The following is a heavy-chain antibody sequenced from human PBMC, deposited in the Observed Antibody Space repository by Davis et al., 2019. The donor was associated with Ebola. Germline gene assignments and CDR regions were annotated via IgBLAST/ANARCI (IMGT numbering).Heavy chain of an antibody. Sequence: GGSLRLSCAASGFTFSSYSMNWVRQAPGKGLEWVSYISSSSSTIYYADSVKGRFTISRDNSKNTLYLQMNSLRAEDTAVYYCARDRTRIFGVVIPYGMDVWGKGTTVTVSS. J-gene: IGHJ6*04. CDR2: ISSSSSTI. V-gene: IGHV3-48*01. D-gene: IGHD3-3*01. CDR1: GFTFSSYS. CDR3: ARDRTRIFGVVIPYGMDV.